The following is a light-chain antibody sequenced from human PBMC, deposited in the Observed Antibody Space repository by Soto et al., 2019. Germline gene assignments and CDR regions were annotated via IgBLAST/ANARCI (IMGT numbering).Light chain of an antibody. CDR2: INN. V-gene: IGLV1-44*01. CDR3: AAWDDSLNAWV. CDR1: SSNIESNT. Sequence: QSALTQPPSASGTPGQRVTISCSGSSSNIESNTVNWYQQLPGTAPKLLIYINNQRPSGVPDRFSGSKSGTSASLAISGLQSEDEADYYCAAWDDSLNAWVFGGGTQLTVL. J-gene: IGLJ3*02.